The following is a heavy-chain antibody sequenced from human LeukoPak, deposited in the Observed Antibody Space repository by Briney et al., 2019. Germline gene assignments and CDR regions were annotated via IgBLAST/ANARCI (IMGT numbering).Heavy chain of an antibody. CDR1: GFTFSSYG. CDR2: ISYDGSNK. D-gene: IGHD3-3*01. CDR3: AKRSRGYYGRSDAFDI. Sequence: GGSLRLSCAASGFTFSSYGMHWVRQAPGKGLEWVAVISYDGSNKYYADSVKGRFTISRDNSKNTLYLQMNSLRAEDTAVYYCAKRSRGYYGRSDAFDIWGQGTMVTVSS. J-gene: IGHJ3*02. V-gene: IGHV3-30*18.